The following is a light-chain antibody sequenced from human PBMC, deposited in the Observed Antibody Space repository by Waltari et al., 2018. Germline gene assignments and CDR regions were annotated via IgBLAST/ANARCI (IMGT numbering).Light chain of an antibody. V-gene: IGLV6-57*03. Sequence: LVLTQPHSVSESPGKTVTISCSRSSGNIDAPYVQGYQQRPGRAPATIIYEDDKRPSGVPDRFSASVDTSSNSASLTISGLTTEDEADYYCQTYDLGNPVVFGGGTKLTVL. CDR3: QTYDLGNPVV. CDR1: SGNIDAPY. CDR2: EDD. J-gene: IGLJ2*01.